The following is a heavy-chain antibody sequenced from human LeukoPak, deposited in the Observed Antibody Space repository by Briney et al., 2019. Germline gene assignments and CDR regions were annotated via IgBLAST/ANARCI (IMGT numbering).Heavy chain of an antibody. CDR1: GYTFTAYY. CDR2: INPNSGGT. V-gene: IGHV1-2*02. CDR3: ARDRAGDGTVFDY. D-gene: IGHD1-1*01. Sequence: ASVKVSCKASGYTFTAYYVHWVRQAPGQGLERMGWINPNSGGTNYAQKFQGRVTMTRDTSISTAYMELSRLRSDDTAVYYCARDRAGDGTVFDYWGQGTLVTVSS. J-gene: IGHJ4*02.